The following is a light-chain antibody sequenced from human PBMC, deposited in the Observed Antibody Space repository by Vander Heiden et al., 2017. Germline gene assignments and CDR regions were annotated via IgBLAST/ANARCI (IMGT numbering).Light chain of an antibody. V-gene: IGKV3-11*01. CDR3: QQRSNWPPLT. J-gene: IGKJ4*01. CDR1: RSISNN. Sequence: SVMTQSPATLSLSPGERATLSCRASRSISNNLAWYQQKPGQPPRLLLYDASNTATGIPARFSGSGSGTAFTLTISSLEPEDFAVYYCQQRSNWPPLTFGGGTKVEIK. CDR2: DAS.